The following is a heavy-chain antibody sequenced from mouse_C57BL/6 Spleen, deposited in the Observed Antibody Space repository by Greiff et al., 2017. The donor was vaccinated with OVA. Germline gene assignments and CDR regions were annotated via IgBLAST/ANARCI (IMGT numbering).Heavy chain of an antibody. Sequence: EVKLQESGGGLVKPGGSLKLSCAASGFTFSSYAMSWVRQTPEKRLEWVATISDGGSYTYYPDNVKGRFTISRDNAKNNLYLQMSHLKSEDTAMYYCARDRRYGSMDYWGQGTSVTVSS. CDR2: ISDGGSYT. CDR3: ARDRRYGSMDY. V-gene: IGHV5-4*01. J-gene: IGHJ4*01. CDR1: GFTFSSYA. D-gene: IGHD1-1*01.